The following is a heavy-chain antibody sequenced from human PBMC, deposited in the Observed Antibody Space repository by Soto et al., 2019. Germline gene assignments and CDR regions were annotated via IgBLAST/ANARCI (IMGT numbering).Heavy chain of an antibody. CDR1: EFTFNSYA. V-gene: IGHV3-23*01. CDR3: AKDARDTGGNSGIDY. Sequence: GSLRHSCVASEFTFNSYAMSWVRQAPGMGLEWVSSIIGSGSITYYADSVKGRFTISRDNSKSTLYLQMNSLRVEDTALYYCAKDARDTGGNSGIDYWGQGTLVTVSS. CDR2: IIGSGSIT. D-gene: IGHD2-21*02. J-gene: IGHJ4*02.